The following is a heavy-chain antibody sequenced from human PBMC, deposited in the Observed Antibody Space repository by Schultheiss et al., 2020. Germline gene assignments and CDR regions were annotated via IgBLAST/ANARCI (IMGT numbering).Heavy chain of an antibody. Sequence: SETLSLTCTVSGGSISSYYWSWIRQPAGKGLEWIGYIYYSGSTNYNPSLKGRVTLSVDTSKNHFSLKLSSVTAADTAVYYCARDLTAGTIYYYGMDVWGQGTTVTVYS. CDR3: ARDLTAGTIYYYGMDV. CDR1: GGSISSYY. V-gene: IGHV4-59*12. CDR2: IYYSGST. J-gene: IGHJ6*02. D-gene: IGHD6-13*01.